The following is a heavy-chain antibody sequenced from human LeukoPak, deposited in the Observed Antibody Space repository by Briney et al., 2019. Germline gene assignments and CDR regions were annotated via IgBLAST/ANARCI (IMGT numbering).Heavy chain of an antibody. CDR1: GSTFSTYA. J-gene: IGHJ4*02. CDR2: IGGGGPTT. Sequence: GGSLRLSCAASGSTFSTYAMNWVRQAPAKGLEWVSTIGGGGPTTDYADSVKDRFTISRDNSKNTLYLQMNSLRAEDTAVYFCARGFLGGTDQYFDSWGQGTLVTVSS. V-gene: IGHV3-23*01. CDR3: ARGFLGGTDQYFDS. D-gene: IGHD6-19*01.